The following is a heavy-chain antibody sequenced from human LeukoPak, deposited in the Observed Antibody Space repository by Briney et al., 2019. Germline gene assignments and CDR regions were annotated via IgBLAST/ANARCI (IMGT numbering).Heavy chain of an antibody. CDR2: IRYDGSNK. J-gene: IGHJ5*02. D-gene: IGHD2-2*01. CDR3: AKDLVGYQLSMNWFDP. Sequence: AGGSLRLSCAASGFTFSSYGTHWVRQAPGKGLEWVAFIRYDGSNKYYADSVKGRFTISRDNSKNTLYLQMNSLRAEDTAVYYCAKDLVGYQLSMNWFDPWGQGTLVTVSS. CDR1: GFTFSSYG. V-gene: IGHV3-30*02.